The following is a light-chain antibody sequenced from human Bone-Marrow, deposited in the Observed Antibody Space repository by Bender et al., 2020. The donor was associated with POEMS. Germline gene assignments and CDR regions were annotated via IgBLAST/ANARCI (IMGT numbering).Light chain of an antibody. V-gene: IGLV2-14*01. CDR2: DVT. CDR1: PSDVGGYNY. J-gene: IGLJ1*01. Sequence: QSALTQPASVSGSPGQSITISCVGTPSDVGGYNYVSWYQQHPGKAPKLMIYDVTNRPSGVSNRFSGSKSGNTASLTISGLQAEDEADYYCCSYVGSSTFYVFGTGTKVTVL. CDR3: CSYVGSSTFYV.